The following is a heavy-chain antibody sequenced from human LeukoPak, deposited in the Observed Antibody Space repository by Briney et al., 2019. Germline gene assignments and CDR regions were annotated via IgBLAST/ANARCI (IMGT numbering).Heavy chain of an antibody. CDR2: VYYTGAS. Sequence: SETLSFTGTVSGGSIRGSSYYWGWIRQPPGKGLEWIGSVYYTGASYYNPSLKSRVTISIDTSKKHFSLKLTSVTAADTAVYYCARGAPPQNWGQGTLVTVSS. CDR1: GGSIRGSSYY. CDR3: ARGAPPQN. V-gene: IGHV4-39*07. J-gene: IGHJ4*02.